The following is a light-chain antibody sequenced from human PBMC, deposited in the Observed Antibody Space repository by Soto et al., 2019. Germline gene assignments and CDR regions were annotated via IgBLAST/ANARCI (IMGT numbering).Light chain of an antibody. Sequence: DIQMTQSPSTLSASVGDRVTITCRASQSISKWLAWYQQKPGKAPNLLIYDASNLESGVPSRFSGSGSGAEFTLTISSLQPDDFATYYCQQYNDYSPWTFGQGTKVDIK. CDR1: QSISKW. CDR2: DAS. CDR3: QQYNDYSPWT. J-gene: IGKJ1*01. V-gene: IGKV1-5*01.